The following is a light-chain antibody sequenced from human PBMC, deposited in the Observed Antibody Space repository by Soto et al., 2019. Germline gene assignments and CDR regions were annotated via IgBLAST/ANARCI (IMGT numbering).Light chain of an antibody. J-gene: IGKJ1*01. CDR2: AAS. CDR1: QSISSY. Sequence: EILMTQSPASLSVSSGDRATIPCRASQSISSYLNWYQQKPGKAPKLLIYAASSLQSGVPSRFSGSGSGTEFTLTISSLQPDDFETYYCQQYNSYWTFGQGTKVDIK. V-gene: IGKV1-39*01. CDR3: QQYNSYWT.